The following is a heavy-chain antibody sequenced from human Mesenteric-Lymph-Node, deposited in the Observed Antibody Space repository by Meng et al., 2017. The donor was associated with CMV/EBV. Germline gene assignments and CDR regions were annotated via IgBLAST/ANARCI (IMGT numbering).Heavy chain of an antibody. CDR2: IYNGDRT. CDR3: ARDVSCRGGSCYGGMDV. D-gene: IGHD2-15*01. J-gene: IGHJ6*02. V-gene: IGHV3-53*01. CDR1: FTVSDNY. Sequence: FTVSDNYMHWVRPAPGKGLEWVSVIYNGDRTYYADSVKGRFTISRDDSKNTVYLQMNSLRVEDTAVYYCARDVSCRGGSCYGGMDVWGQGTTVTVSS.